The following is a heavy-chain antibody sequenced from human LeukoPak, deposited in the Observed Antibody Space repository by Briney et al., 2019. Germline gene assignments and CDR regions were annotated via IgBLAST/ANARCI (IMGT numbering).Heavy chain of an antibody. Sequence: SETLSLTCTVSGGSISSYYWSWIRQPPGKGLEWIGYIYYSGSTNYNPSLKSRVTISVDTSKNQFSLKLSSVTAADTAVYYCARVLSSWPNYYYYGTDVWGQGTTVTVSS. V-gene: IGHV4-59*01. J-gene: IGHJ6*02. CDR1: GGSISSYY. CDR3: ARVLSSWPNYYYYGTDV. CDR2: IYYSGST. D-gene: IGHD6-13*01.